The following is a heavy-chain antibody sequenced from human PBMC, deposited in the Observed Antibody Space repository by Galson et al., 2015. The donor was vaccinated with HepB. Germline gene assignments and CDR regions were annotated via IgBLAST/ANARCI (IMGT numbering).Heavy chain of an antibody. CDR2: ISSSSSYI. CDR3: ASVEITLGRGGLRTRSYFGY. V-gene: IGHV3-21*01. J-gene: IGHJ4*02. Sequence: SLRLSCAASGITFSTYSMNWVRQAPGKGLEWVSSISSSSSYIYYADSVKGRFTISRDNAKRSLYLQMNSLRAEDTAVYFCASVEITLGRGGLRTRSYFGYWGQGTLATVSS. CDR1: GITFSTYS. D-gene: IGHD3-10*01.